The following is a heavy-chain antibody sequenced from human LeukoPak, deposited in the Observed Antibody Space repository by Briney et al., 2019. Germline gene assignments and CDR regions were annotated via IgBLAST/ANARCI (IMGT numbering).Heavy chain of an antibody. Sequence: PSETLSLTCTVSGGSISSSSYYWGWIRQPPGKGLEWIGSIYYSGSTYYNPSLKIRVTISVDTSKNQFSLKLSSVTAADTAVYYCARERGSMVRGPYYYYYMDVWGKGTTVTVSS. J-gene: IGHJ6*03. D-gene: IGHD3-10*01. CDR3: ARERGSMVRGPYYYYYMDV. CDR1: GGSISSSSYY. V-gene: IGHV4-39*07. CDR2: IYYSGST.